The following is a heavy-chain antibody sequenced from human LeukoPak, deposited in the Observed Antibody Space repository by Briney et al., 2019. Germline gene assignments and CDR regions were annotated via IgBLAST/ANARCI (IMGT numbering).Heavy chain of an antibody. D-gene: IGHD2-2*01. CDR3: ARLRGYCSSNSCYPLGY. CDR1: GFTVSSKY. CDR2: IHSGSTT. Sequence: GGSLRLSCAASGFTVSSKYMSWVRQAPGKGLEWVSVIHSGSTTFYADSVKGRFSISRDNSKNTLYLQMNSLRAEGTAVYYYARLRGYCSSNSCYPLGYWGQGTLVTVSS. V-gene: IGHV3-53*01. J-gene: IGHJ4*02.